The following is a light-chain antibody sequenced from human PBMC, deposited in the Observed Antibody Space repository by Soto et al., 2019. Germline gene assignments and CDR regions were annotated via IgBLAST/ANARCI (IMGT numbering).Light chain of an antibody. CDR2: NNH. J-gene: IGLJ3*02. CDR3: ATWDDSLSCWV. Sequence: QSLLTQPPSASGTPGQRVTISCSGGNSNIGSNYVYWYQQLPGSAPQLLIYNNHQRPSGVPDRLSASKSGTSASLAISGVRSEDEADYYCATWDDSLSCWVFGGGTKLTVL. CDR1: NSNIGSNY. V-gene: IGLV1-47*02.